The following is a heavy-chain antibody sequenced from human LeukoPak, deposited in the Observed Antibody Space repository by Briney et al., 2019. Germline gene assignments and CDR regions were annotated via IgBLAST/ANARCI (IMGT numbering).Heavy chain of an antibody. J-gene: IGHJ4*02. V-gene: IGHV4-34*01. Sequence: KPSETLSLTCAVYGGSFSGYYWSWIRQPPGKGLEWIGEINHSGSTNYNPSLKSRVTISVDTSKNQFSLKLNSVTAADTAVYYCARDNLYSYCSSTSCQYYFDYWGQGTLVTVSS. CDR2: INHSGST. CDR1: GGSFSGYY. CDR3: ARDNLYSYCSSTSCQYYFDY. D-gene: IGHD2-2*01.